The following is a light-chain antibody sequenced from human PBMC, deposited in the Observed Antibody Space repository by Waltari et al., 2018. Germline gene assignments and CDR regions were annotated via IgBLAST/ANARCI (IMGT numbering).Light chain of an antibody. CDR3: QLRSKWLRT. CDR1: QSVRTY. V-gene: IGKV3-11*01. CDR2: DAA. Sequence: EIVLTQSPATLSLSPGERATLSCRASQSVRTYLAWYQQKPGQAPRPRIYDAATRATAIPARFSGSGSGTDFTLTISSLEPEDFAVYYCQLRSKWLRTFGQGTKVEV. J-gene: IGKJ1*01.